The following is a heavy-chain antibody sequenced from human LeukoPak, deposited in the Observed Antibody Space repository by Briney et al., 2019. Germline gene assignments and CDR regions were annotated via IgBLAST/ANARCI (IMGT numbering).Heavy chain of an antibody. CDR3: ARGLMVYAPLDY. Sequence: PSQTLSLTCTVSGGSISSGGYYWSWIRQHPGKGLEWIGYIYYSGSTNYNPSLKSRVTISVDTSKNQFSLKLSSVTAADTAVYYCARGLMVYAPLDYWGQGTLVTVSS. J-gene: IGHJ4*02. V-gene: IGHV4-61*08. D-gene: IGHD2-8*01. CDR1: GGSISSGGYY. CDR2: IYYSGST.